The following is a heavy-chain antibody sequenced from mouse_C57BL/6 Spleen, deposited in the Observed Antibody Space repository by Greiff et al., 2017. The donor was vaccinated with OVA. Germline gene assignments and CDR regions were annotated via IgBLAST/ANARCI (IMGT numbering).Heavy chain of an antibody. CDR2: ISYDGSN. D-gene: IGHD2-1*01. J-gene: IGHJ1*03. Sequence: EVKLMESGPGLVKPSQSLSLTCSVTGYSITSGYYWNWIRQFPGNKLEWMGYISYDGSNNYNPSLKNRISITRDTSKNQFFLKLNSVTTEDTATYYCARVFYGNYEYFDVWGTGTTITVSS. CDR1: GYSITSGYY. V-gene: IGHV3-6*01. CDR3: ARVFYGNYEYFDV.